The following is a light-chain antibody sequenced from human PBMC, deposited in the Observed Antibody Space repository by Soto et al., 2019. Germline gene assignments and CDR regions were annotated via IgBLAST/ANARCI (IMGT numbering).Light chain of an antibody. CDR2: EDS. CDR3: CSYAASSTLL. CDR1: SSDVGSYNL. J-gene: IGLJ3*02. Sequence: QSVLTQPASVSGSPGQSITISCTGTSSDVGSYNLVSWYQQHPGKAPKVLIYEDSKRPSGVSDHFSASKSGNTASLTISGLQADDEADYYCCSYAASSTLLFGGGTKVTV. V-gene: IGLV2-23*01.